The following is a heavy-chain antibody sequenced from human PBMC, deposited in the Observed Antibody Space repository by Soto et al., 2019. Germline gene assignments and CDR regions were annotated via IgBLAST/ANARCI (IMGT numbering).Heavy chain of an antibody. CDR3: ASGVLH. J-gene: IGHJ4*02. Sequence: QVQLQESGPGLVKPSQTLSLTCTFSGGSISSGGYYWSWIRKHPGKGLEWLGSIYYSGSTDYNPSLKSRVTISVDTSKNQFSLKLSSVTAADTAVYYCASGVLHWGQGTLVTVSS. D-gene: IGHD3-16*01. V-gene: IGHV4-31*03. CDR1: GGSISSGGYY. CDR2: IYYSGST.